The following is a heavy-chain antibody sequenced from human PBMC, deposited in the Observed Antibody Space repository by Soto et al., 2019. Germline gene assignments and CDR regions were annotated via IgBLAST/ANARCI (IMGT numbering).Heavy chain of an antibody. CDR2: IYYSGST. J-gene: IGHJ5*02. CDR1: GGSISSYY. CDR3: ARLDGTEGYSYENNWFDP. V-gene: IGHV4-59*08. D-gene: IGHD5-18*01. Sequence: QVQLQESGPGLVKPSETLSLTCTVSGGSISSYYWSWIRQPPGKGLEWIGYIYYSGSTNYNPSLKSRVTISVDTSKNQFSLKLSSVTAADTAVYYCARLDGTEGYSYENNWFDPWGQGTLVTVSS.